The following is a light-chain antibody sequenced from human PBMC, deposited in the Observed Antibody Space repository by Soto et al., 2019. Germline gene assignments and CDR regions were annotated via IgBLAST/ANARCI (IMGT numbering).Light chain of an antibody. CDR3: QQYGRSPYT. CDR2: DAS. J-gene: IGKJ2*01. V-gene: IGKV3-20*01. CDR1: QTASSSH. Sequence: EIVLTQSPGALSLSPGERATLSCRASQTASSSHLAWYQQKPGQAPRLLTYDASSRATGISDRFSGSGSGTDFTLTISRLEPEDFAVYYCQQYGRSPYTFGQGTKVEIK.